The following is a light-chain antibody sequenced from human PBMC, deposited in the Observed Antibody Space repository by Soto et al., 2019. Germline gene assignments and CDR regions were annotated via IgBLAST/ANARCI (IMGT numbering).Light chain of an antibody. CDR3: QQLHSYPFT. CDR1: QGVSSS. J-gene: IGKJ5*01. CDR2: AAT. V-gene: IGKV1-9*01. Sequence: LTQSPPSLSASVGDRVTITCRASQGVSSSLAWYHQQPGKAPKLLIYAATTLQSGVPSRFSGSGSGTDFTLTINSLQPEDFATYYCQQLHSYPFTFGQGTRLEIK.